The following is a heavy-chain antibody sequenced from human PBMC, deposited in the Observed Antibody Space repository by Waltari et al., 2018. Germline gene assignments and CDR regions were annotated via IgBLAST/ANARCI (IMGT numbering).Heavy chain of an antibody. V-gene: IGHV4-39*01. J-gene: IGHJ3*02. CDR1: GGSISSSSYY. CDR3: ARLNGGNVDAFDI. CDR2: IYYIGST. Sequence: QLQLQESGPGLVTPSETLSLTCTVSGGSISSSSYYWGCIPQPPGKGLEWIGSIYYIGSTYYNPSLKSRVTISVDTSKNQFSLKLSSVTAADTAVYYCARLNGGNVDAFDIWGQGTMVTVSS. D-gene: IGHD2-15*01.